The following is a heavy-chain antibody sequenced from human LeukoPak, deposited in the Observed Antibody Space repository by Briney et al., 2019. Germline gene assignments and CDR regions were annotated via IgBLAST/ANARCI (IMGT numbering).Heavy chain of an antibody. D-gene: IGHD1-26*01. CDR3: ARDVSSTSNWEFDY. CDR2: INVNSGGT. V-gene: IGHV1-2*06. J-gene: IGHJ4*02. CDR1: GYIFTDYF. Sequence: SVKVSCKTSGYIFTDYFIHWVRQAPGQGLEWMGRINVNSGGTEYEQKFQGRVTMTRDTSISTAYVEVNWLISDDTAIYYCARDVSSTSNWEFDYWGQGTLVTVS.